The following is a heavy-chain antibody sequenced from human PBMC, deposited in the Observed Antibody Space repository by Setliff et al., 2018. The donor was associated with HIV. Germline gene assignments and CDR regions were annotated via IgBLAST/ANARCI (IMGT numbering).Heavy chain of an antibody. CDR1: GYTFTGYY. V-gene: IGHV1-18*04. CDR3: ARVVAGVGIGQNY. D-gene: IGHD7-27*01. J-gene: IGHJ4*02. Sequence: GASVKVSCKASGYTFTGYYLHWVRQAPGQGLEWMGWISGYNGNINYAQKFQGRVTMTTDTPSSTAYMELRSLTSNDTAVYYCARVVAGVGIGQNYWGQGTLVTVSS. CDR2: ISGYNGNI.